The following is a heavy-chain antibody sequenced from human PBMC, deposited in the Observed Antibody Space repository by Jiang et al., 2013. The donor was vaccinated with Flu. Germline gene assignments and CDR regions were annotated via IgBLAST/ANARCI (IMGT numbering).Heavy chain of an antibody. D-gene: IGHD3-10*01. CDR3: ARLGLIGEYYFDY. V-gene: IGHV5-51*01. CDR2: IFSHDSDT. J-gene: IGHJ4*02. CDR1: GYTFSNYW. Sequence: PGESLKISCKTSGYTFSNYWIGWVRQMPGKGLEWMGVIFSHDSDTRYRPSFQGQVTISVDKSITTAYLQWSSLKASDTAMYYCARLGLIGEYYFDYWGQGTLVTVSS.